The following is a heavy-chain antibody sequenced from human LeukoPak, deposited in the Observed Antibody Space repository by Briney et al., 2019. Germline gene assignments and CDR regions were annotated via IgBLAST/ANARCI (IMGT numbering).Heavy chain of an antibody. J-gene: IGHJ2*01. CDR3: AGSDTIGYSPREWDYWYFDL. CDR2: IKQDGSEK. CDR1: GFTFSRYW. Sequence: GSLRLSCAASGFTFSRYWMSWVRQAPGKGLEWVANIKQDGSEKDYVDSVKGRFTISRDNAKNSLYLQMNSLTAEDTAVYYCAGSDTIGYSPREWDYWYFDLWGRGTLVTVSS. V-gene: IGHV3-7*01. D-gene: IGHD3-22*01.